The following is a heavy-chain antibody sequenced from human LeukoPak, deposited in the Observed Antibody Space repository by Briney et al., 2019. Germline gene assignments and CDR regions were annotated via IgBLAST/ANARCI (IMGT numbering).Heavy chain of an antibody. J-gene: IGHJ4*02. CDR2: FDPEDDET. D-gene: IGHD4-11*01. CDR1: GDTLTELS. Sequence: ASVKVSCKVSGDTLTELSVHWVRQAPGKGLEWMGGFDPEDDETICAQKFQGRVTMTEDTSSNTAYMELSSLNINDTAVYYCARLRDYSASWRGSASRYWGQGTLVTVSS. V-gene: IGHV1-24*01. CDR3: ARLRDYSASWRGSASRY.